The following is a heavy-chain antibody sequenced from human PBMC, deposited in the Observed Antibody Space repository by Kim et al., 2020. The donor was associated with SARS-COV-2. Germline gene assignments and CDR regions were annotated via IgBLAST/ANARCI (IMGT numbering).Heavy chain of an antibody. Sequence: SETLSLTCTVSGGSISSGGYYWSWIRQHPGKGLEWIGYIYYSGSTYYNPSLKSRVTISVDTSKNQFSLKLSSVTAADTAVYYCARWSSVLSYFDYWGQGTLVTVSS. D-gene: IGHD3-16*01. CDR1: GGSISSGGYY. J-gene: IGHJ4*02. CDR3: ARWSSVLSYFDY. V-gene: IGHV4-31*03. CDR2: IYYSGST.